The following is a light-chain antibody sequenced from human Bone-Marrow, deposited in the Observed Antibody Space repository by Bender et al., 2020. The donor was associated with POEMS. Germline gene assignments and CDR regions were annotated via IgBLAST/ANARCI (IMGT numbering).Light chain of an antibody. CDR3: TSYSSRSTLVV. J-gene: IGLJ2*01. Sequence: QSALTQPRSVSGSPGQSVTISCSGSSSDVGAYNFVSWYQQLPGKAPQLMIYDVTSRPSGVSDRFSGSKSGNTASLTISGLQAEDEADYYCTSYSSRSTLVVFGGGTKLTVL. CDR1: SSDVGAYNF. CDR2: DVT. V-gene: IGLV2-14*03.